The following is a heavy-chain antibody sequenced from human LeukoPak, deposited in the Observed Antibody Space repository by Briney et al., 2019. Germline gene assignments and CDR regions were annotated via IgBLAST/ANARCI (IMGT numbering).Heavy chain of an antibody. CDR3: AKELDTAMVLLLDAFDI. Sequence: GGSLRLSCVASGFTFSTYAMGWVRQVPGKGLEWVSSVSERGDTTYYADSVKGRFTISRDNSKNTLYLQMNSLRAEDTAVYYCAKELDTAMVLLLDAFDIWGQGTMVTVSS. CDR2: VSERGDTT. D-gene: IGHD5-18*01. V-gene: IGHV3-23*01. CDR1: GFTFSTYA. J-gene: IGHJ3*02.